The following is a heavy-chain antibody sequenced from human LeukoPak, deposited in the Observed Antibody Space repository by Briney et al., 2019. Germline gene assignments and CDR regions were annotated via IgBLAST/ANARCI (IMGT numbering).Heavy chain of an antibody. D-gene: IGHD2-15*01. Sequence: GASVKVSCKASGYTFTRYYMHWVRQAPGQGLEWMGWINPNSGGTNYAQKFQGWVTMTRDTSISTAYMELSRLRSDDTAVYYCARDICSGGSCYGALFAFDIWGQGTMVTVSS. V-gene: IGHV1-2*04. J-gene: IGHJ3*02. CDR1: GYTFTRYY. CDR2: INPNSGGT. CDR3: ARDICSGGSCYGALFAFDI.